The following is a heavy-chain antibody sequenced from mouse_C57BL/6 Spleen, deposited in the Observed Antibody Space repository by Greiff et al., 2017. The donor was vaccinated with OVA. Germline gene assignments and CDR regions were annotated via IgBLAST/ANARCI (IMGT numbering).Heavy chain of an antibody. D-gene: IGHD1-1*01. J-gene: IGHJ4*01. CDR1: GFNINDYY. CDR2: IDPEDGET. V-gene: IGHV14-2*01. Sequence: EVQLVASGAELVKPGASVKLSCTASGFNINDYYMHWVKQRTEHGLEWIGRIDPEDGETKYAPKFQGKATITADTSSNTAYLQLSSLTSEDTAVYYCARTIVATGAMDYWGQGTTVTVSS. CDR3: ARTIVATGAMDY.